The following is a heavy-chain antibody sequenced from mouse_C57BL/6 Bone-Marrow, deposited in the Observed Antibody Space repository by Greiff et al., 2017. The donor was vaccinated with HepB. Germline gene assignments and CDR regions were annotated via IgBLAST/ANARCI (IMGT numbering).Heavy chain of an antibody. D-gene: IGHD2-4*01. Sequence: QVQLQQPGAELVMPGASVKLSCKASGYTFTSYWMHWVKQRPGQGLEWIGEIDPSDSYTNYNQKFKGKSTLTVDKSSSTAYMQLSSLTSEDSAVYYCAREGGLRRGYAMDYWGQGTSVTVSS. J-gene: IGHJ4*01. CDR1: GYTFTSYW. CDR3: AREGGLRRGYAMDY. V-gene: IGHV1-69*01. CDR2: IDPSDSYT.